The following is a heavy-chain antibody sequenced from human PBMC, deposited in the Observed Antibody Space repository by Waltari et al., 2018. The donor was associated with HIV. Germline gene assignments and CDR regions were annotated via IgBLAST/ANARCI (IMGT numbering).Heavy chain of an antibody. J-gene: IGHJ4*02. CDR2: INPNSGGT. CDR3: ARDDRNYYDSSGYYYVSDY. CDR1: GYTFTGYY. Sequence: QVQLVQSGAEVKKPGASVKVSCKASGYTFTGYYMHWVRQAPGQGLEWMGRINPNSGGTNYAQKCQGRVTMTRDTSISTAYMELSRLRSDDTAMYYCARDDRNYYDSSGYYYVSDYWGQGTLVTVSS. D-gene: IGHD3-22*01. V-gene: IGHV1-2*06.